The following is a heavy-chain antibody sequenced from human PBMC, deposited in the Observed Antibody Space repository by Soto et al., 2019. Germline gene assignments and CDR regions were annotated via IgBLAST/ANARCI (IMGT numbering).Heavy chain of an antibody. Sequence: GSLRLACSVSGCTFSSYVMSGVRQPPGKGLEWVSIISGNGVSTYGADSVKGRFTISRDNSKNTFHLQMNSLRAEDTAVYSCAKDLGIALPGRLMDLDQWGQGTLVTVSS. D-gene: IGHD1-26*01. J-gene: IGHJ4*02. V-gene: IGHV3-23*01. CDR2: ISGNGVST. CDR1: GCTFSSYV. CDR3: AKDLGIALPGRLMDLDQ.